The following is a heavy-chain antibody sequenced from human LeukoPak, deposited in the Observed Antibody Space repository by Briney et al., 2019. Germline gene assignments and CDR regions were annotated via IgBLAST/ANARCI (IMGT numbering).Heavy chain of an antibody. CDR1: GFTFSSYW. D-gene: IGHD3-22*01. J-gene: IGHJ4*02. CDR2: IKQDGSEK. V-gene: IGHV3-7*01. CDR3: ATLGHYDSSGYPFDY. Sequence: GGSLRLSCAASGFTFSSYWMSWVRQAPGKGLEWVANIKQDGSEKYYVDSVKGRFTISRDNAKNSLYLQMNSLRAEDTAVYYCATLGHYDSSGYPFDYWGQGTLVTVSS.